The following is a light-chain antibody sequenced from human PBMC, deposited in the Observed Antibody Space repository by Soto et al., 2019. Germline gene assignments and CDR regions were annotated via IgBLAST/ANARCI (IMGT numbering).Light chain of an antibody. CDR3: SSYTSSSTPCV. CDR1: SSDAGGYNY. CDR2: DVS. J-gene: IGLJ1*01. Sequence: QSVLTQPASVSVSPGLSITVSCTGTSSDAGGYNYVSWYQQHPGKAPKLMIYDVSNRPSGVSNRFSGSKSGNTASLTISGLQAEDEADYYCSSYTSSSTPCVFGTGTKVTVL. V-gene: IGLV2-14*01.